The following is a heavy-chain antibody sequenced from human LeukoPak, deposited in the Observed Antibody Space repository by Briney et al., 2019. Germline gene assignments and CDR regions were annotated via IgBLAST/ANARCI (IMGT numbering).Heavy chain of an antibody. CDR1: GFTFSTYW. CDR2: IKQDGSEK. Sequence: PGGSLRLSCAASGFTFSTYWMSWIRQTPGKGLEWVANIKQDGSEKYYVDSVKGRFTISRDNAQNSLYLQMSSLGAEDTAVYYCTRDPRGGVIGIAVASTWWYWGRGTLVTVSS. D-gene: IGHD6-19*01. CDR3: TRDPRGGVIGIAVASTWWY. V-gene: IGHV3-7*01. J-gene: IGHJ4*02.